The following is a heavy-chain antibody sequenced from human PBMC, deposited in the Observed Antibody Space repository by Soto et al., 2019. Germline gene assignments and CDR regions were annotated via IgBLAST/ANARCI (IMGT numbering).Heavy chain of an antibody. CDR1: GYTFTDHY. CDR2: ISPKSGVT. Sequence: QVQLEQSGTEVKKPGASVKVSCKASGYTFTDHYVQWVRQAPGQGLEWMGWISPKSGVTNYAQKFRGRVTMSRDTSIGKAYMDLSRLRSDDTAVYYCAKGNSGSYLDAFDIWGQGTMVTVSS. J-gene: IGHJ3*02. CDR3: AKGNSGSYLDAFDI. V-gene: IGHV1-2*02. D-gene: IGHD1-26*01.